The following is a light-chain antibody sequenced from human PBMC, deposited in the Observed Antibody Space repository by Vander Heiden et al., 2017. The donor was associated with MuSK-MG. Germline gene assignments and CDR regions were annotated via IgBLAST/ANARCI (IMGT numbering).Light chain of an antibody. CDR3: CSYAGSNTLL. V-gene: IGLV2-23*02. CDR2: EVS. Sequence: QSALTQPASVSGSPGQSITISCPGTSSDVGSYNLVSWYQQHPGNAPKLMIYEVSKRPAGVSNRFSGSKSGNTASLTISGLQAEDEADYFCCSYAGSNTLLFGGGTKLTVL. J-gene: IGLJ2*01. CDR1: SSDVGSYNL.